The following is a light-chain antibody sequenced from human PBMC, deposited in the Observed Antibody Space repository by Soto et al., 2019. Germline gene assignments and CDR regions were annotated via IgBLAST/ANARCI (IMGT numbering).Light chain of an antibody. Sequence: QPVLTQPPSVSGAPGQRVTISCAGSSSNIGADFDVQWYQQLPGAAPKLLIYHNSDRPSGVPDRFSGSKSGASASLAITGLQAEDEADYYCQSYDTSLSGCVVFGGGTQLTVL. V-gene: IGLV1-40*01. CDR3: QSYDTSLSGCVV. J-gene: IGLJ2*01. CDR1: SSNIGADFD. CDR2: HNS.